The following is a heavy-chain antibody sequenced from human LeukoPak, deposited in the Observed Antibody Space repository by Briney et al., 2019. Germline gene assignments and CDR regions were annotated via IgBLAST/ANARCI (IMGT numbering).Heavy chain of an antibody. J-gene: IGHJ4*02. CDR1: GLTFGDYA. D-gene: IGHD3-22*01. Sequence: PGGSLRLSCTASGLTFGDYAMSWVRQAPGKGLEWVGFIRSKAYGGTTEYAASVKGRFTISRDDSKSIAYLQMNSLKTEDTAVYYCTRDTPYYYDSSGYYDYWGQGTLVTVSS. CDR2: IRSKAYGGTT. V-gene: IGHV3-49*04. CDR3: TRDTPYYYDSSGYYDY.